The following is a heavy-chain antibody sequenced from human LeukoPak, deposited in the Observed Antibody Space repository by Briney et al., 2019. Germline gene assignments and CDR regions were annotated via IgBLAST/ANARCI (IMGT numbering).Heavy chain of an antibody. J-gene: IGHJ3*02. CDR2: IYYSGST. D-gene: IGHD3-10*01. CDR3: ARLHRGDDAFDI. V-gene: IGHV4-59*08. CDR1: GGSITSYY. Sequence: SETLSLTCTVSGGSITSYYWSWIRQPPGRGLEWIGHIYYSGSTNYNPSLKSRVTISVDTSKNQLSLKLSSVTAADTAVYFCARLHRGDDAFDIWGQGTMVTVSS.